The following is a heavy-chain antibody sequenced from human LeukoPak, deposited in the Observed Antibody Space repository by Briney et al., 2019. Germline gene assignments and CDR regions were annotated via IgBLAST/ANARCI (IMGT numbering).Heavy chain of an antibody. V-gene: IGHV4-39*01. Sequence: TASETLSLTCTVSGGSISSSTYYWGWIRQPPGKGLEWIGSIYYSGSTYYNPSLKSRVTISVDTSKNQFSLKLSSVTAADTAVYYCARRSFYCRGGSCYDYWGQGTLVTVSS. CDR3: ARRSFYCRGGSCYDY. CDR1: GGSISSSTYY. CDR2: IYYSGST. D-gene: IGHD2-15*01. J-gene: IGHJ4*02.